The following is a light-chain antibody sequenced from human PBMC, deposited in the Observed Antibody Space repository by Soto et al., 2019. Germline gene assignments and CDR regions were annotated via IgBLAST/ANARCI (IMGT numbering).Light chain of an antibody. CDR3: QQSYSTPLT. J-gene: IGKJ4*01. V-gene: IGKV1-39*01. Sequence: DIQMTQSPSSLSASAGDKITLTCRASQTISNYLNWYQQKPGKAPKLLIFAASSLQGGVPSRFSGSGSGTDFSLTISRLQPEDFATCYCQQSYSTPLTFGGGTKVEIK. CDR2: AAS. CDR1: QTISNY.